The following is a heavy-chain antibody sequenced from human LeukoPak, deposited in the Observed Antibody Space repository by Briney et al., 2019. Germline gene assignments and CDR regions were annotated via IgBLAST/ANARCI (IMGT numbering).Heavy chain of an antibody. D-gene: IGHD6-13*01. CDR2: ISSSSSYI. V-gene: IGHV3-21*01. CDR3: AKDRSSWE. Sequence: GGSLRLSCAASGFTFSSYSMNWVRQAPGKGLEWVSSISSSSSYIYYADSVKGRFTISRDNSKNTLYLQMNSLRAEDTAVYYCAKDRSSWEWGQGTLVTVSS. J-gene: IGHJ4*02. CDR1: GFTFSSYS.